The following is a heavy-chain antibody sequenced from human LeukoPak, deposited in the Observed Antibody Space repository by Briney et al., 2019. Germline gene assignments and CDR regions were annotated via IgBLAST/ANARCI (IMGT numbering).Heavy chain of an antibody. J-gene: IGHJ6*02. V-gene: IGHV4-39*02. CDR1: GGSISSISSNNYH. Sequence: TSETLSLTCIVSGGSISSISSNNYHWGWIRQPPGKGLEWIGSIYYSGSTYYNPSLKSRVTISVDTSKSQFSLKLSSVTAADTALYYCAREMGVVTAHGIDVWGQGTTVTVSS. CDR3: AREMGVVTAHGIDV. D-gene: IGHD4-23*01. CDR2: IYYSGST.